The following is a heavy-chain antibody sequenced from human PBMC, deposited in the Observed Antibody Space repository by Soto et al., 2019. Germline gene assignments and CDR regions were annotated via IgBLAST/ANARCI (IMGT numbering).Heavy chain of an antibody. J-gene: IGHJ6*02. CDR1: GGTFSSYA. Sequence: QVQLVQSGAEVKKPGSSVKVSCKASGGTFSSYAISWVRQAPGQGLEWMGGIIPIFGTANYAQKFQGRVTSTADESTSTAYMELSSLRSEDTAVYYCARGAVNLVVVTAGAYYYGMDVWGQGTTVTVSS. V-gene: IGHV1-69*12. CDR3: ARGAVNLVVVTAGAYYYGMDV. D-gene: IGHD2-21*02. CDR2: IIPIFGTA.